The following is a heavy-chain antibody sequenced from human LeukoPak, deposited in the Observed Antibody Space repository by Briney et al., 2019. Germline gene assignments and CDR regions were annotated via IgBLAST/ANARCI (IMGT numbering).Heavy chain of an antibody. CDR1: GGSISSGNYY. J-gene: IGHJ4*02. D-gene: IGHD3-16*01. CDR3: ARDFDRAGGDYFDY. CDR2: VYYSGNT. Sequence: RTSETLSLTCTVSGGSISSGNYYWGWIRQPPGKGLEWLGSVYYSGNTYYNPSLKSRVTMSVDMSKNQFSLKLTSVTAADTAVYYCARDFDRAGGDYFDYWGQGALVTVSS. V-gene: IGHV4-39*07.